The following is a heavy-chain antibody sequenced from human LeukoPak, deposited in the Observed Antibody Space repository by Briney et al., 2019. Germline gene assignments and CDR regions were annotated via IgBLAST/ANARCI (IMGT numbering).Heavy chain of an antibody. D-gene: IGHD6-19*01. V-gene: IGHV3-7*03. CDR2: INKDGSTK. CDR1: GFTLNTYW. J-gene: IGHJ4*02. CDR3: TREYGSGWYDY. Sequence: PGGSLRLSCVASGFTLNTYWMNWVRQAPGKGLEWVANINKDGSTKQYVASVKGRFTISRDNAKNSPHLQMNSLRAEDTAMYYCTREYGSGWYDYWGQGILVTVSS.